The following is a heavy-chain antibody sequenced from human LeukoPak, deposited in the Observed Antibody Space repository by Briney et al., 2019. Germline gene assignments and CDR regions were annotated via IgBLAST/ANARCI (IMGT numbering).Heavy chain of an antibody. CDR1: GFIFSYYS. D-gene: IGHD4-23*01. CDR2: INSNSNYM. J-gene: IGHJ4*02. Sequence: GGSLRFSCAASGFIFSYYSMNWVRQAPGKGLEWVSSINSNSNYMSYADSVKGRFTISRDNAKNSLYLQMNSLRDEDTAVYYCARHDYGGNSGDYWGQGTLVTVSS. V-gene: IGHV3-21*01. CDR3: ARHDYGGNSGDY.